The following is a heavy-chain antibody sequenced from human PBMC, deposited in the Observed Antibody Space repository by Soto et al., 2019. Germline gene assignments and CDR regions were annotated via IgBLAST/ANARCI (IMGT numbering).Heavy chain of an antibody. CDR1: GGSISNSSYL. CDR2: VSYSGST. J-gene: IGHJ4*02. V-gene: IGHV4-39*01. CDR3: SRIAVSGPITDFDY. Sequence: QLQLQESGPRLVKPSETLSLTCTVSGGSISNSSYLWGWIRQPPGKGLQWIGSVSYSGSTYYNPSLKSRVTISVDTSKTQSSLRLSSVTAADTAVYYCSRIAVSGPITDFDYWGQGALVTVSS. D-gene: IGHD6-19*01.